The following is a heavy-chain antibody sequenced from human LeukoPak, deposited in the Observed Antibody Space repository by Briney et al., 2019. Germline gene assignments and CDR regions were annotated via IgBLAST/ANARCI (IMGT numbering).Heavy chain of an antibody. J-gene: IGHJ3*02. CDR2: MNPNSGNT. V-gene: IGHV1-8*01. D-gene: IGHD3-22*01. Sequence: ASVKVSCKASGYTFTSYDINWVRQATGQGLEWMGWMNPNSGNTGYAQKFQGRVTITTDESTSTAYMELSSLRSEDTAVYYCARDPEYYYDSSGPGAFDIWGQGTMVTVSS. CDR1: GYTFTSYD. CDR3: ARDPEYYYDSSGPGAFDI.